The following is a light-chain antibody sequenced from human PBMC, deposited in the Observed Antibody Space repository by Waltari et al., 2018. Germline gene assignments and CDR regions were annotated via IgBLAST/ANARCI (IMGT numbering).Light chain of an antibody. Sequence: EVLMTQSPATLAVSTGEGATLSCRASQSGDNNLAWYQQKNGQAPRLLIYGASTRATGVPASLSGSASGTEFTLTISNLQSADFAVYFCQQYNNWPWTFGQGTRVEI. V-gene: IGKV3-15*01. CDR2: GAS. J-gene: IGKJ1*01. CDR1: QSGDNN. CDR3: QQYNNWPWT.